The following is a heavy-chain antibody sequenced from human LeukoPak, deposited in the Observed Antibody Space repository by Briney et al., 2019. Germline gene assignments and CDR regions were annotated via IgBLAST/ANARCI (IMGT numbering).Heavy chain of an antibody. Sequence: GGSLRLSCATSGFTSDSYGMHWVRLPPGKGLEWVAFIRYDGIITYYADSVQGRFTISRDSSMNTMYLHMGSLRAEDTALYYCAKDRFYYGSTSYYLDYWGQGTLVTVSS. D-gene: IGHD3-10*01. CDR1: GFTSDSYG. CDR3: AKDRFYYGSTSYYLDY. CDR2: IRYDGIIT. V-gene: IGHV3-30*02. J-gene: IGHJ4*02.